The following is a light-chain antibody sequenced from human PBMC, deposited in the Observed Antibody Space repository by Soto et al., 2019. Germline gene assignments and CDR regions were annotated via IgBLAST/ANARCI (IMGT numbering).Light chain of an antibody. CDR2: DAS. CDR3: QQDNSSYFT. CDR1: QSISNW. V-gene: IGKV1-5*01. J-gene: IGKJ3*01. Sequence: DIQMTQSPSPLSASVGDRVTITCRASQSISNWLAWYQQKPGKATKLLIYDASTLESGVPSRFSGSGSGTEFTLTITGLQPDDFATYHCQQDNSSYFTFGPGTKVDL.